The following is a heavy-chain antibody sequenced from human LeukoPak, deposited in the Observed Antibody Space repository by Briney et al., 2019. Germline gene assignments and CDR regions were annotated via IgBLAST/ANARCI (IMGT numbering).Heavy chain of an antibody. CDR2: ISGSGGST. CDR1: GFTFSSYG. J-gene: IGHJ5*02. V-gene: IGHV3-23*01. Sequence: GGSLRLSCAASGFTFSSYGMSWVRQAPGKGLEWVSAISGSGGSTYDADSVKGRFTISRDNSKNTLYLQMNSLRAEDTAIYYCAKHPYEGYCSGGSCWNNWFDPWGQGTLVTVSS. D-gene: IGHD2-15*01. CDR3: AKHPYEGYCSGGSCWNNWFDP.